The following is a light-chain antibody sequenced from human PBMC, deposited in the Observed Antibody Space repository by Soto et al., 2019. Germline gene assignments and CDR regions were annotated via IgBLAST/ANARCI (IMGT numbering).Light chain of an antibody. V-gene: IGKV3-15*01. Sequence: EIVMTQSPATLSVSPGERATLSCRASQRISNLAWYQQKPGQAPRLLIYGASTRATGIPARFSGSGSGTEVTLTISSLQSEDFAVYYCQQYNNWITFGQGTRLEIK. J-gene: IGKJ5*01. CDR1: QRISN. CDR2: GAS. CDR3: QQYNNWIT.